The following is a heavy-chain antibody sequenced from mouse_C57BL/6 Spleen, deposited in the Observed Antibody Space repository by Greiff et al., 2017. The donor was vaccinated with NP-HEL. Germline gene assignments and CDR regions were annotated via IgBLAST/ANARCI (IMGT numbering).Heavy chain of an antibody. CDR3: ARCYGSSPWFAY. CDR1: GYTFTSYW. Sequence: VQLQQPGAELVRPGSSVKLSCKASGYTFTSYWMDWVKQRPGQGLEWIGNIYPSDSETHYNQKFKDKATLTVDKSSSTAYMQLSSLTSEDSAVYYCARCYGSSPWFAYWGQGTLVTVSA. D-gene: IGHD1-1*01. CDR2: IYPSDSET. V-gene: IGHV1-61*01. J-gene: IGHJ3*01.